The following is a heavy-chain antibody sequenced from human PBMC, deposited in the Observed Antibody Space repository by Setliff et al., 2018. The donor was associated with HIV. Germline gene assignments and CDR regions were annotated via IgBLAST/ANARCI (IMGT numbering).Heavy chain of an antibody. V-gene: IGHV1-69*13. CDR3: ARGVVVAATNYYYYMDV. Sequence: GASVKVSCKGSGYSFTSYAISWVRQAPGQGLEWMGGIIPIFGTANYAQKFQGRVTITADESTSAAYMELSSLRSEDTAVYYCARGVVVAATNYYYYMDVWGKGTTVTVSS. CDR1: GYSFTSYA. J-gene: IGHJ6*03. CDR2: IIPIFGTA. D-gene: IGHD2-15*01.